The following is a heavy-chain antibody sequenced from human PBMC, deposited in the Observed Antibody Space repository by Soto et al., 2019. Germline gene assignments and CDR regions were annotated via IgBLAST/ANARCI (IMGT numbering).Heavy chain of an antibody. Sequence: QVQLVQSGAEVKKPGSSVKVSCKASGGIFSTYAISWLRQAPGQGLEWMGGIIPLFGTPNYAQRFQGRVTITADESTSTVYMELSRLRSEDTAVYYCARDRDDYGSGNYYNRIDFWGKGTLVTVSS. J-gene: IGHJ4*02. CDR1: GGIFSTYA. CDR2: IIPLFGTP. CDR3: ARDRDDYGSGNYYNRIDF. V-gene: IGHV1-69*01. D-gene: IGHD3-10*01.